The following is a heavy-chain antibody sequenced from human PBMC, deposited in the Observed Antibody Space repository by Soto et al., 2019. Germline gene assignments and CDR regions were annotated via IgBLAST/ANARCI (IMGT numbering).Heavy chain of an antibody. J-gene: IGHJ5*02. CDR3: ARAPAPVYSSSWSYNWFDP. CDR1: GGSISSYY. Sequence: SETLSLTCTVSGGSISSYYWSWIRQPPGKGLEWIGYIYYSESTNYNPSLKSRVTISVDTSKNQFSLKLSSVTAADTAVYYCARAPAPVYSSSWSYNWFDPWGQGTLVTVSS. V-gene: IGHV4-59*01. CDR2: IYYSEST. D-gene: IGHD6-13*01.